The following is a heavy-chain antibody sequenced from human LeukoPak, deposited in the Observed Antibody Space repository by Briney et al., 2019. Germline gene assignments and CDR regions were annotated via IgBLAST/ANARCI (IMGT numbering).Heavy chain of an antibody. J-gene: IGHJ4*02. D-gene: IGHD3-10*01. CDR2: IWYDESNK. V-gene: IGHV3-33*06. Sequence: PGGSLRLSCAASGFTFSTYGMHWVRQAPGKGLEWVAVIWYDESNKYCADSVKGRFTISRDNSKNTLYLQMNSLRAEDTAVYYCAKDGPPHTMVRGVIRYYFDYWGQGTLVTVSS. CDR1: GFTFSTYG. CDR3: AKDGPPHTMVRGVIRYYFDY.